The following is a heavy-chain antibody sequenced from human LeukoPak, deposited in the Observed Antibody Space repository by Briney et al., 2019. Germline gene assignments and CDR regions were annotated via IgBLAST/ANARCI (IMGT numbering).Heavy chain of an antibody. J-gene: IGHJ4*02. D-gene: IGHD4-17*01. CDR1: GGPISSYY. CDR2: IYYSGST. V-gene: IGHV4-59*01. CDR3: ARVFIPDYGDYLYYFDY. Sequence: SETLSLTCTVSGGPISSYYWSWIRQPPGKGLEWIGYIYYSGSTNYNPSLKSRVTISVDTSKNQFSLKLSSVTAADTAVYYCARVFIPDYGDYLYYFDYWGQGTLVTVSS.